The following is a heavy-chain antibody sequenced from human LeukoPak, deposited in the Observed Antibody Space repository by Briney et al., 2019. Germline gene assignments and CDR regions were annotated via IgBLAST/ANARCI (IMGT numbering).Heavy chain of an antibody. J-gene: IGHJ4*02. Sequence: GGSLRLSCAASGFTFSSYAMSWVRQAPGKGLEWVSAISGSGGSTYYADSVKGRFTIFRDNSKNTLYLQMNSLRAEDTAVYYCANLDYDILTGYASDYWGQGTLVTVSS. V-gene: IGHV3-23*01. CDR3: ANLDYDILTGYASDY. CDR2: ISGSGGST. CDR1: GFTFSSYA. D-gene: IGHD3-9*01.